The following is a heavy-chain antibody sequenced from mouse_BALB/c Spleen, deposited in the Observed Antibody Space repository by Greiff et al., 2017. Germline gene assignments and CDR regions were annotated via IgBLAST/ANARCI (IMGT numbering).Heavy chain of an antibody. Sequence: VQLQQSGAELAKPGASVKMSCKAFGYTFTSYWMHWVKQRPGQGLEWIGYINPSTGYTEYNQKFKDKATLTADKSSSTAYMQLSSLTSEDSAVYYCARGDRYDGAWFAYWGQGTLVTVSA. D-gene: IGHD2-14*01. CDR2: INPSTGYT. J-gene: IGHJ3*01. CDR3: ARGDRYDGAWFAY. CDR1: GYTFTSYW. V-gene: IGHV1-7*01.